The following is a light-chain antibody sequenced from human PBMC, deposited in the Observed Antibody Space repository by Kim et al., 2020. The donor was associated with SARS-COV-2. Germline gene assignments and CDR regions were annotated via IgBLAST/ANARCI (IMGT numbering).Light chain of an antibody. V-gene: IGLV3-1*01. Sequence: SYELTQPPSVSVSPGQTASITCSGQKLGEKYVSWYQQKPGQSPVLVIYQDTERPSGIPERFSGSNSGNTATLTISGTQALDEADYYCQARDSTTARVFG. J-gene: IGLJ1*01. CDR2: QDT. CDR3: QARDSTTARV. CDR1: KLGEKY.